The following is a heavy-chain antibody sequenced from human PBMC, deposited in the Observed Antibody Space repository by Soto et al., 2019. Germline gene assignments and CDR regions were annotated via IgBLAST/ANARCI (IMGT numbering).Heavy chain of an antibody. J-gene: IGHJ6*01. CDR1: GFTFSSYA. V-gene: IGHV3-30-3*01. D-gene: IGHD5-18*01. CDR3: ARVDVDTAMEIYPYYYGMDV. Sequence: PRLSCAASGFTFSSYAMHWVRQAPGKGLEWVAVISYDGSNKYYADSVKGRFTISRDNSKNTLYLQMNSLRAEDTAVYYCARVDVDTAMEIYPYYYGMDVWRQGTTVTVAS. CDR2: ISYDGSNK.